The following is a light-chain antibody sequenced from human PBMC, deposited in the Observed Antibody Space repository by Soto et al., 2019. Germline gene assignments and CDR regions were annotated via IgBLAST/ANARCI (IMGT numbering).Light chain of an antibody. V-gene: IGKV3-11*01. J-gene: IGKJ4*01. CDR3: QQRSNWPRT. CDR1: QSVSSY. Sequence: ESVLTQSPATLSLSPGERATLSCRASQSVSSYLAWYQQKPGQAPRLLIYDASNRATGIPARFSGSGSGTDFTLTISSLEPEDVAVYYCQQRSNWPRTLGGGTKVDI. CDR2: DAS.